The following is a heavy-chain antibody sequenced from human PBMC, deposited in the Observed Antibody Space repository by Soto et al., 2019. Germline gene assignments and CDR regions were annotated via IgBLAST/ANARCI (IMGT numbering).Heavy chain of an antibody. D-gene: IGHD2-21*01. Sequence: SETLSLTCSVSGAALNSGNYYWSWIRQVPGKGLEWIGHIYVTGAVDYNPSLRDRITISQDTSERQFSLNLRLVTAADTAVYYCARRRIATNNYKWFDPWGQGTLVTVSS. CDR1: GAALNSGNYY. CDR3: ARRRIATNNYKWFDP. V-gene: IGHV4-31*03. J-gene: IGHJ5*02. CDR2: IYVTGAV.